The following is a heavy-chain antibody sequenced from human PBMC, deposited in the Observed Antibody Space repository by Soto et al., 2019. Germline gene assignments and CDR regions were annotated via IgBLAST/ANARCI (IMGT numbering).Heavy chain of an antibody. CDR3: ARQGLVPYYFDY. V-gene: IGHV4-59*08. Sequence: SETLSLTCTVSGGSISSYYWSWIRQPPGKGLEWIGYIYYSGSTNYNPSLKSRFTISVDTSKNHFSLKLSSVTAADTAVYYCARQGLVPYYFDYWGQGTLVTVSS. CDR1: GGSISSYY. D-gene: IGHD6-19*01. J-gene: IGHJ4*02. CDR2: IYYSGST.